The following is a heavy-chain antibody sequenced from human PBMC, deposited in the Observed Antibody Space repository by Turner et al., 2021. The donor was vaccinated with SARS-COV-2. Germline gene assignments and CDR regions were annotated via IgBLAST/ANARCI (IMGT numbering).Heavy chain of an antibody. CDR1: GFPFNLFA. D-gene: IGHD3-22*01. CDR3: AKADRVMIVVVITLFDY. V-gene: IGHV3-23*04. CDR2: ISGSGGTT. Sequence: EVQLVESGGGLVQPGGSLRLSCAASGFPFNLFAMGWVRQAPGKGLEWVSGISGSGGTTYYADSVKGRFTISRDNSKNTLYLQMNSLRAEDTAVYYCAKADRVMIVVVITLFDYWGQGTLVTVSS. J-gene: IGHJ4*02.